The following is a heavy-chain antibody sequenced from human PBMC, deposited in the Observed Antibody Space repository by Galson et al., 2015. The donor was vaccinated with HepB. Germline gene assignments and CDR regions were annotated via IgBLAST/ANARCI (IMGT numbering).Heavy chain of an antibody. D-gene: IGHD3-10*01. CDR3: ARDLYYYGSGSYYNHFDY. V-gene: IGHV6-1*01. Sequence: CAISGDSVSSNSAAWNWIRQSPSRGLEWLGRTYYRSKWYNDYAVSVKSRITINPDTSKNQFSLQLNSVTPEDTAVYYCARDLYYYGSGSYYNHFDYWGQGTLVTVSS. CDR1: GDSVSSNSAA. J-gene: IGHJ4*02. CDR2: TYYRSKWYN.